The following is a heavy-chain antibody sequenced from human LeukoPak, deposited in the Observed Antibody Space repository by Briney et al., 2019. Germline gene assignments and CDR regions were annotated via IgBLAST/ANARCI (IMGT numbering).Heavy chain of an antibody. CDR1: GYTFTSYA. V-gene: IGHV1-3*01. J-gene: IGHJ3*02. Sequence: GASVKVSCKASGYTFTSYAMHWVRQAPGQRLEWMGWINVGNGNTKYSQKFQGRVTITRDTSASTAYMELSSLTSEDTAVYYCARSPSVASYSSGPRGDAFDIWGQGTMVTVSS. CDR2: INVGNGNT. D-gene: IGHD6-19*01. CDR3: ARSPSVASYSSGPRGDAFDI.